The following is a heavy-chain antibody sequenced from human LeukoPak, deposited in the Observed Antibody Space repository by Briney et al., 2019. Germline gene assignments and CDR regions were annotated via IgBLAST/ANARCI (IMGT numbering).Heavy chain of an antibody. CDR2: INQGGSEK. J-gene: IGHJ4*02. Sequence: GGSLRLSCAASGFSFSSYWMSWVRQAPGKGLEWVANINQGGSEKYYVDSVKGRFTISRDNAKNSQYLQMNSLRAEDTAVYYCARDRRYYGSGSYPHFDYWGQGTLVTVSS. CDR1: GFSFSSYW. CDR3: ARDRRYYGSGSYPHFDY. V-gene: IGHV3-7*01. D-gene: IGHD3-10*01.